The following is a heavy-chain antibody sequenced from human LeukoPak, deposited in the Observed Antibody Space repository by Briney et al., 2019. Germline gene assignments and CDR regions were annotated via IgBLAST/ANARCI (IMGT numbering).Heavy chain of an antibody. Sequence: QPGGSLRLSCAASGFTFSSYAMSWVRQAPGKGLEWVSAISGSGGSTYYADSVKGRFTISRDNSKNTLYLQMNSLRAEDTAVYYCAKDQSLPMATWGGFDYWGQGTLVTVSS. D-gene: IGHD5-24*01. CDR3: AKDQSLPMATWGGFDY. V-gene: IGHV3-23*01. J-gene: IGHJ4*02. CDR2: ISGSGGST. CDR1: GFTFSSYA.